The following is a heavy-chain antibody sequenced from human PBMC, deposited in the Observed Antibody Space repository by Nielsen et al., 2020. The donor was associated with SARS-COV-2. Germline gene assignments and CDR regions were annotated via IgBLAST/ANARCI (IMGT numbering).Heavy chain of an antibody. CDR2: ISAYNGNT. V-gene: IGHV1-18*04. CDR3: ARYSSSWLIYYYMDV. Sequence: ASVKVSCKASGYTFTSYGISWVRQAPGQGLEWMGWISAYNGNTNYAQKLQGRVTMTTDTSTSTAYMELRSLRSDDTAVCYCARYSSSWLIYYYMDVWGKGTTVTVSS. J-gene: IGHJ6*03. CDR1: GYTFTSYG. D-gene: IGHD6-13*01.